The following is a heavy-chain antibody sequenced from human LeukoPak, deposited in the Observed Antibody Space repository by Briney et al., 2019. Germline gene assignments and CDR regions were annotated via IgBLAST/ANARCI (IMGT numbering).Heavy chain of an antibody. D-gene: IGHD5-24*01. CDR2: IYPGDSDT. Sequence: GESLKISCKGSGYSFTSYWIGWLRQLPGKGLEWMGIIYPGDSDTRYSPSFQGQVTISADKSISTAYLQWSSLKASDTAMYYCARLRGYQRWLQSALYFDYWGQETLVTVSS. V-gene: IGHV5-51*01. J-gene: IGHJ4*02. CDR3: ARLRGYQRWLQSALYFDY. CDR1: GYSFTSYW.